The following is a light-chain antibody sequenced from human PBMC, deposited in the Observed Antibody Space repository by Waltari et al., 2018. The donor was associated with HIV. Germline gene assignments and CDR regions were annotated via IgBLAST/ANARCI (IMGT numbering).Light chain of an antibody. Sequence: QSVLTQPPSVSAAPGQKVTIFCSGSSSNIGNNFVSWYQQLPGTSPKLLIYDDKKRPSGIPDRFSGAKSGTSATLGISGLQTGDEADYYCGTWDSSLSAVVFGGGTKVTVL. CDR3: GTWDSSLSAVV. CDR1: SSNIGNNF. J-gene: IGLJ2*01. CDR2: DDK. V-gene: IGLV1-51*01.